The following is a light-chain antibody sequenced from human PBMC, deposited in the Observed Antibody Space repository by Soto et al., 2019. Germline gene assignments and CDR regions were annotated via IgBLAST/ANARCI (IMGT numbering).Light chain of an antibody. CDR3: QQYGSSPWT. V-gene: IGKV3-20*01. CDR2: GAS. J-gene: IGKJ1*01. Sequence: DIVLTQSPALLSLSPGEGATPSCKASQSVSTYLAWYQQKPGQAPRLLIYGASSRATGIPDRFSGSGSGTDFTLTISRLEPEDFAVYYCQQYGSSPWTLGQGTKVDIK. CDR1: QSVSTY.